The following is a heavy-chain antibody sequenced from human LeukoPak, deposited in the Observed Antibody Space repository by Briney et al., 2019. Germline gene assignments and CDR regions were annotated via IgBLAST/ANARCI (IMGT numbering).Heavy chain of an antibody. V-gene: IGHV4-59*01. J-gene: IGHJ4*02. CDR3: ARGGNSDFGSGYYWLYY. CDR1: GGSISSYY. CDR2: IYYSGST. D-gene: IGHD3-3*01. Sequence: SETLSLTCTVSGGSISSYYWSWIRQPPGKGLEWIGYIYYSGSTNYNPPLKSRVTISVDTSKTQFFLKLSSVTAADKAVYYCARGGNSDFGSGYYWLYYWGQGTLVTVSS.